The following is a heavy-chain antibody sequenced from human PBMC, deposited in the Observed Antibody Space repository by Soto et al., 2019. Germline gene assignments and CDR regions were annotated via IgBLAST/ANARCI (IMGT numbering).Heavy chain of an antibody. CDR2: ILSDGSKQ. CDR1: RFTFSYYA. J-gene: IGHJ3*02. V-gene: IGHV3-30-3*01. Sequence: QVQLVETGGGVVQPGRSLRLSCAASRFTFSYYAMHWIRQAPGKGLERVAVILSDGSKQYYAESVKGRFTISRDNSKSTLCLQMNSLRVEDTAVYYCVRTIAVGGPDAFDMWGQGTMVTVSS. CDR3: VRTIAVGGPDAFDM. D-gene: IGHD6-19*01.